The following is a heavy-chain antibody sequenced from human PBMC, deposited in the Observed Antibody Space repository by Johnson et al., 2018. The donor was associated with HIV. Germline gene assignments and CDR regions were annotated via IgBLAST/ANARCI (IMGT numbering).Heavy chain of an antibody. D-gene: IGHD4-17*01. CDR2: SSSGSII. J-gene: IGHJ3*02. CDR3: ARDPTPWGGDYVGYAFDI. V-gene: IGHV3-69-1*01. CDR1: GFTCDDYA. Sequence: VQLVESGGGLVQPGRSLRLSCAASGFTCDDYALHGGWIVCVTSSSGSIISYADSVKGRFTIPRDNAKKSLYLQMNSPRAEDTAVYYCARDPTPWGGDYVGYAFDIWGQGTTVTVSS.